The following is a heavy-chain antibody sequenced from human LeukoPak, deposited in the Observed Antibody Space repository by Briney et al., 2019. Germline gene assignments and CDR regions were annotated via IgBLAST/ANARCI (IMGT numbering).Heavy chain of an antibody. J-gene: IGHJ4*02. CDR1: GDSVSSNSAA. CDR3: ARDDYYDSSGYYGRFDY. D-gene: IGHD3-22*01. V-gene: IGHV6-1*01. CDR2: TYYRSKWYN. Sequence: SQTLSLTCAISGDSVSSNSAAWNWIRQSPSRGLEWLGRTYYRSKWYNDYAVSVKSRITINPDTSKNQFSLQLNSVTPEDTAVYYCARDDYYDSSGYYGRFDYWGQGTLDTVSS.